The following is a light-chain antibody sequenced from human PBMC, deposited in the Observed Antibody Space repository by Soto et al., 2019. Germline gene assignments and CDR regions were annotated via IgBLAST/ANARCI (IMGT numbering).Light chain of an antibody. V-gene: IGKV1-5*01. CDR3: QHFAKSST. CDR2: DAT. J-gene: IGKJ1*01. Sequence: IQMTQSPSTLSASVGDRVTITCRASHNIERWMAWYQQKRGRAPSLLLFDATTLHSGVPSRFSGGGSGTEFTLTINRLQPDDFATYYCQHFAKSSTFGQGTTVEIK. CDR1: HNIERW.